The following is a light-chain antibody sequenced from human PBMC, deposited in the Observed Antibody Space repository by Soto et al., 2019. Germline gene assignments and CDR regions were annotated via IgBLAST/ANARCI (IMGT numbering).Light chain of an antibody. V-gene: IGLV1-47*01. J-gene: IGLJ2*01. CDR3: AAWDDSLSSVF. CDR2: RND. CDR1: SSNIGNRH. Sequence: QSVLTQPPSASGTPGQRVTISCSCSSSNIGNRHVFWYQQLPGTAPKLLIYRNDQRPSGVPDRFSGSKSGTSASLAISGLRSEDEGDYCCAAWDDSLSSVFVGGGTKLTV.